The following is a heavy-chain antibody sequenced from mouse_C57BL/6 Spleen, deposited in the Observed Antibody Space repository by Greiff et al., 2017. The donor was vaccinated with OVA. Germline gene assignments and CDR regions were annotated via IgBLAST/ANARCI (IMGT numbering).Heavy chain of an antibody. CDR2: INPNNGGT. CDR3: ARERGYSNYGGFAY. J-gene: IGHJ3*01. V-gene: IGHV1-26*01. CDR1: GYTFTDYY. Sequence: EVQLQQSGPELVKPGASVKISCKASGYTFTDYYMNWVKQSHGKSLEWIGDINPNNGGTSYNQKFKGKATLTVDKSSSTAYMELRSLTSEDSAVYYCARERGYSNYGGFAYWGQGTLVTVSA. D-gene: IGHD2-5*01.